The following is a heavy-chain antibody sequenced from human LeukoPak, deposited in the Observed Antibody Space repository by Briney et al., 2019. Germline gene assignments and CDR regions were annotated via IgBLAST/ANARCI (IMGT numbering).Heavy chain of an antibody. CDR2: IYYNGNT. CDR3: ARYDPSDYATSGLYYGVNFDS. J-gene: IGHJ4*02. Sequence: SETLSLTCSVSGGSITGHYWSWIRQSPRKGLEWIGYIYYNGNTNYNPSLKSRVIILLDMSKNQFSLKLTSVTAADTAIYYCARYDPSDYATSGLYYGVNFDSWGQGTLVSVSS. D-gene: IGHD3-22*01. CDR1: GGSITGHY. V-gene: IGHV4-59*08.